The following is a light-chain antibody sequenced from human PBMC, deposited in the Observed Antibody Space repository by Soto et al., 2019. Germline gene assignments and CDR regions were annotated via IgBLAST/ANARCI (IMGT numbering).Light chain of an antibody. CDR3: SSFAGGTTLV. CDR1: SSDVGAYDY. J-gene: IGLJ2*01. CDR2: EVN. Sequence: QSALTQPPSASGSPGQSVTISCTGTSSDVGAYDYVSWYQQHPGKAPKLIIYEVNKRPSGVPDRFSGSKSGNTAYLTVSGLQPEDEADYYCSSFAGGTTLVFGGGTKLTVL. V-gene: IGLV2-8*01.